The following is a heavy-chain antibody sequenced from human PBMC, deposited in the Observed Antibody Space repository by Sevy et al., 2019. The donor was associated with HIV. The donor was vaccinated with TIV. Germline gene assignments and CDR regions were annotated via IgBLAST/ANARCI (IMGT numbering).Heavy chain of an antibody. CDR3: ARKRSLGGPSDP. J-gene: IGHJ5*02. Sequence: ASVKVSCKPSGYTFTTYGINWVRQAPGQGLEWMGWINIYNGNIIYGKKFQGRVTMTRETSTNTAYMELTRLTSDDTAVYYCARKRSLGGPSDPWGQGTLVTVSS. D-gene: IGHD3-16*01. CDR2: INIYNGNI. V-gene: IGHV1-18*01. CDR1: GYTFTTYG.